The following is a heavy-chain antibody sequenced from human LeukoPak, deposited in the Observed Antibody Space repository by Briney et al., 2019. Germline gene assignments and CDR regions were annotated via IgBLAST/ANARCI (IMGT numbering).Heavy chain of an antibody. CDR2: IYHSGST. V-gene: IGHV4-38-2*02. Sequence: SETLSLTCTVSGYSISSGYYWGWIRPPPGKGLEWIGSIYHSGSTYYNPSLKSRVTISVDTSKNQFSLKLSSVTAADTAVYYCAREVVTALPFDYWGQGTLVTVSS. D-gene: IGHD2-21*02. CDR3: AREVVTALPFDY. J-gene: IGHJ4*02. CDR1: GYSISSGYY.